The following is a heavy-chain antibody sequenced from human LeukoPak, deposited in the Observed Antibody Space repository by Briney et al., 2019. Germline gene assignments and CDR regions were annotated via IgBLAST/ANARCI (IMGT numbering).Heavy chain of an antibody. J-gene: IGHJ5*02. CDR2: ISYDGSNK. CDR1: GFTFSSYG. CDR3: AKDLTVTSVSWFDP. Sequence: PGGSLRLSCAASGFTFSSYGMHWVRQAPGKGLEWVAVISYDGSNKYYADSVKGRFTISRDNSKNTLYLQMNSLRAEDTAVYYCAKDLTVTSVSWFDPWGQGTLVTVSS. D-gene: IGHD4-17*01. V-gene: IGHV3-30*18.